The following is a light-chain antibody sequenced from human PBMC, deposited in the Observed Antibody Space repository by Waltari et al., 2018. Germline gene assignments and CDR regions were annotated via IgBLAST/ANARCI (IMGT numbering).Light chain of an antibody. CDR3: QHYVRLPVT. J-gene: IGKJ1*01. CDR2: GAS. CDR1: QSVGRS. Sequence: EIVLTQSPGTLSLSPGERATLSCWASQSVGRSLAWYQQKRDQAPRLLIYGASTRASGIPDRFSGSGSGTDFSLTISRLEPEDFAVYYCQHYVRLPVTFGQGTKVEIK. V-gene: IGKV3-20*01.